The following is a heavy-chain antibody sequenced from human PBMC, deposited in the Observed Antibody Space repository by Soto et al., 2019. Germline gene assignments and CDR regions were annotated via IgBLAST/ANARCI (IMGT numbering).Heavy chain of an antibody. CDR3: ARTDSDFYGLHV. D-gene: IGHD5-18*01. V-gene: IGHV3-13*05. CDR1: GFTFRNYA. Sequence: EVQLVESGGGLVQPGGSLRLSCEASGFTFRNYAMHWVRQGTGKGLEWVSGISAAGDPDYADSVEGRFTISRENAQNSFFLQMNSLRVGDTAVYYCARTDSDFYGLHVWGQGPTVIASS. J-gene: IGHJ6*02. CDR2: ISAAGDP.